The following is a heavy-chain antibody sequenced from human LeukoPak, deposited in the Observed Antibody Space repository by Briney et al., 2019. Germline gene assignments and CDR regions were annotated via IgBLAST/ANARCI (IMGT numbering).Heavy chain of an antibody. CDR1: GFTVSSNY. D-gene: IGHD1-7*01. CDR2: IYSGGST. CDR3: ARDSPSRLPWNFFYDMDV. Sequence: PGGSLRLSCAASGFTVSSNYMSWVRQAPGKGLEWVSVIYSGGSTYYADSVKGRFTISRDNSKNTLYLQMNSLRAEDTAVYYCARDSPSRLPWNFFYDMDVWGQGTRVTVSS. V-gene: IGHV3-53*01. J-gene: IGHJ6*02.